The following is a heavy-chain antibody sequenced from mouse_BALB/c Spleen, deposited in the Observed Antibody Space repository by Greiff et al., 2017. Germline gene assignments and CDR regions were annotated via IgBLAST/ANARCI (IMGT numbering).Heavy chain of an antibody. J-gene: IGHJ2*01. Sequence: EVQLQQSGAELVRPGALVKLSCKASGFNIKDYYMHWVKQRPEQGLEWIGWIDPENGNTIYDPKFQGKASITADTSSNTAYLQLSSLTSEDTAVYYCARSSTIRYYFDYWGQGTTLTVPS. CDR1: GFNIKDYY. CDR2: IDPENGNT. D-gene: IGHD2-1*01. CDR3: ARSSTIRYYFDY. V-gene: IGHV14-1*02.